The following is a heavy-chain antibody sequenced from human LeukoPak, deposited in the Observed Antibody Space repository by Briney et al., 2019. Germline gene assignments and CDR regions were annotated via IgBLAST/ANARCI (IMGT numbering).Heavy chain of an antibody. CDR1: GRSISSYY. Sequence: SETLSLTCTVSGRSISSYYWSWIRQPPGKGLEWIGYIYTSGSTNYNPSLKSRVTISVDTSKNQFSLRLGSVTAADTAVYYCARAPPIVVVPAATWGWFDPWGQGTLVTVSS. CDR2: IYTSGST. CDR3: ARAPPIVVVPAATWGWFDP. V-gene: IGHV4-4*09. D-gene: IGHD2-2*01. J-gene: IGHJ5*02.